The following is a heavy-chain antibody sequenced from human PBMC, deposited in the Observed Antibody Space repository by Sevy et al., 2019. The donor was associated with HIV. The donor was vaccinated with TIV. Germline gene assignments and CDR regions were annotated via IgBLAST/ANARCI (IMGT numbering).Heavy chain of an antibody. CDR3: VRGGGGNYPSVSGLDAFDA. V-gene: IGHV3-30*02. CDR2: IRYGGSNE. Sequence: GGSLRLSCAASGFNFSVYGMHWVRQAPGKGLQWVAFIRYGGSNEFYADSVRGRFTISRDNSKNTLYLQVKNLSPEDRVVYCCVRGGGGNYPSVSGLDAFDAWGQGTLVTVSS. CDR1: GFNFSVYG. J-gene: IGHJ3*01. D-gene: IGHD1-26*01.